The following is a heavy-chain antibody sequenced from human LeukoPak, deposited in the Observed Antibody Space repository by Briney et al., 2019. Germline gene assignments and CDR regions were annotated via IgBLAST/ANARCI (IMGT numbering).Heavy chain of an antibody. Sequence: GGSLRLSCAASGFTFSSYGMHWVRQAPGKGLEWVAVISYDGSNKYYADSVKGRFTISGDNSKNTLYLQMNSLRAEDTAVYYCAKVEDIVVVPAIYGMDVWGQGTTVTVSS. CDR3: AKVEDIVVVPAIYGMDV. D-gene: IGHD2-2*01. CDR1: GFTFSSYG. V-gene: IGHV3-30*18. CDR2: ISYDGSNK. J-gene: IGHJ6*02.